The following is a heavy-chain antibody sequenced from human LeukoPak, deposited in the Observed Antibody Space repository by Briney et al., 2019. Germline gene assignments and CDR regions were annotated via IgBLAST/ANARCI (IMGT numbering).Heavy chain of an antibody. CDR1: GFTVSNNY. V-gene: IGHV3-53*01. CDR2: SYSDSNT. J-gene: IGHJ3*02. Sequence: GGSLRLSCAASGFTVSNNYMSWFRQAPGKGLDGFSISYSDSNTNYADSVKGRFTISRDTSQNTLSLQMNSLRAEDTAVYYCVRKNRDFNAAFDIWGQGTVVTVSS. D-gene: IGHD1-14*01. CDR3: VRKNRDFNAAFDI.